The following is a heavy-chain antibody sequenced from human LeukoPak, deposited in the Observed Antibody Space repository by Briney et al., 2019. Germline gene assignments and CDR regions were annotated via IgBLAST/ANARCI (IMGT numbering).Heavy chain of an antibody. Sequence: GASVKVSCKASGYTFTSYDINWVRQATGQGLEWMGWMNPNSGNTGYAQKFQGRVTMTRNTSISTAHMELSSLRSEDTAVYYCARVVDTAMVTRYYYYYMDVWGKGTTVTVSS. V-gene: IGHV1-8*01. CDR2: MNPNSGNT. D-gene: IGHD5-18*01. CDR1: GYTFTSYD. CDR3: ARVVDTAMVTRYYYYYMDV. J-gene: IGHJ6*03.